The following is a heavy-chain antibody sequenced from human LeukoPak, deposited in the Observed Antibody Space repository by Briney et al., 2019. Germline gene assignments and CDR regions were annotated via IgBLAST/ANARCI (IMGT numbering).Heavy chain of an antibody. CDR3: ASAGSPFYCSGGSCYSGMTLFDS. V-gene: IGHV4-30-2*01. Sequence: SQTLSLTCAVSGGSLSSGGYSWSWIRQPPGKGLEWSGYIDHSGSTYYNPSLKRRVTISVARSKTQFSLQLSSVTAADTAVYYCASAGSPFYCSGGSCYSGMTLFDSWGQGTLVTVSS. CDR1: GGSLSSGGYS. D-gene: IGHD2-15*01. CDR2: IDHSGST. J-gene: IGHJ4*02.